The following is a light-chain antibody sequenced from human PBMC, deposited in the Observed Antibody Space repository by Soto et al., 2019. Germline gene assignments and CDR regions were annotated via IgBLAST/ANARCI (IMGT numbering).Light chain of an antibody. V-gene: IGKV4-1*01. CDR1: QSVLHSSNSKNY. CDR3: QQYYSTPLT. CDR2: WAS. Sequence: DIVMTQSPDSLAVSLGERATINCKSSQSVLHSSNSKNYLAWYQQKPGQPPKLLIYWASTRESGVPDRLSGSGSGTDFTLTISSLQAEDVAVYYCQQYYSTPLTFGGGTKVEIK. J-gene: IGKJ4*01.